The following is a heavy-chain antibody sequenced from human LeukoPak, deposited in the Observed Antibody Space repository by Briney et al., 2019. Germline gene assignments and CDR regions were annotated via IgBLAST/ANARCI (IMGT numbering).Heavy chain of an antibody. V-gene: IGHV3-23*01. CDR2: IGGSGVNT. D-gene: IGHD1-26*01. CDR1: GLTFSNYA. Sequence: PGGSLRLSCAASGLTFSNYAMSWVRQAPGKGLEWVSLIGGSGVNTFYADSVKGRFTISRDNSKNTLYLQMNSLRAEDTAVYYCAKETPYSGSYFDYWGQGTLVTVSS. J-gene: IGHJ4*02. CDR3: AKETPYSGSYFDY.